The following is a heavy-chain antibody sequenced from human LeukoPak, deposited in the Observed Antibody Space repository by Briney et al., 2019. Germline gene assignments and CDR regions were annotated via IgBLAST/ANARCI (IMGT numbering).Heavy chain of an antibody. V-gene: IGHV3-48*04. CDR1: GFSFSSYS. Sequence: GGSLRLSCAASGFSFSSYSMHWVRQAPGKGLEWVSYISSSSSTIYYADSVKGRFTISRDNAKNSLYLQMNSLRAEDTAVYYCASVTTGYFDYWGQGTLVTVSP. D-gene: IGHD4-11*01. J-gene: IGHJ4*02. CDR2: ISSSSSTI. CDR3: ASVTTGYFDY.